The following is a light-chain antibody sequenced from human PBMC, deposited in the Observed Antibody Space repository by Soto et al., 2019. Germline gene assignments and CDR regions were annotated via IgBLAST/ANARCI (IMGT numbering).Light chain of an antibody. J-gene: IGLJ2*01. Sequence: SYELTQPPSVSVSXXXXASITCSGDKLGDKYACWYQQKPGQSPVLVIYQDSKRPSGIPERFSGSNSGNTATLTISGTQAMDEADYYCQAWDSSTVVFGGGTKLTVL. V-gene: IGLV3-1*01. CDR3: QAWDSSTVV. CDR1: KLGDKY. CDR2: QDS.